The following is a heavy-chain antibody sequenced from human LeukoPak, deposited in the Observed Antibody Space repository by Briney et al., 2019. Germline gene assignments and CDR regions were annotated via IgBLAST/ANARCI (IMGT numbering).Heavy chain of an antibody. J-gene: IGHJ6*03. CDR3: AILRGYSGYAQSYMGV. CDR1: GFTFSSYE. CDR2: ISSSDSTI. Sequence: PGGSLRLSCAASGFTFSSYEMNWVRQAPGKGLEWVSYISSSDSTIYYADSVKGRFTISRDNAKNSLYLQMNSLRAEDTAVYYCAILRGYSGYAQSYMGVWGKGTTVTVSS. D-gene: IGHD5-12*01. V-gene: IGHV3-48*03.